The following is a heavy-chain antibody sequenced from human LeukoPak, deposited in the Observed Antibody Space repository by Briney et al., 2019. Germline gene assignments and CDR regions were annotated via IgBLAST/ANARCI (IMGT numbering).Heavy chain of an antibody. J-gene: IGHJ5*02. CDR3: ASTHGPIDH. Sequence: SQTLSLTCSLSGDSFSSNSAAWNWLRQSPSRGLEWLGRTYYRSKWYNEYAVSVKSRLTVKADTSKNQFSLQLNSVTPEDTAVYYCASTHGPIDHWGQGILVTVSS. D-gene: IGHD2-8*01. CDR1: GDSFSSNSAA. V-gene: IGHV6-1*01. CDR2: TYYRSKWYN.